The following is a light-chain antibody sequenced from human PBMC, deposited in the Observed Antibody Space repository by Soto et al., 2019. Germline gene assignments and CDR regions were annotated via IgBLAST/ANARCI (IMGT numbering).Light chain of an antibody. V-gene: IGKV1-33*01. J-gene: IGKJ4*01. Sequence: DIQMTQSPSSVSASVGDRVTMTCQASQNINTYLNWYQQRPGQAPKLLIYDASILEPGVPSRFSGSGAGTEFTFTIDSLQPEDIATYYCQQYDDPALTFGGGTKVE. CDR3: QQYDDPALT. CDR1: QNINTY. CDR2: DAS.